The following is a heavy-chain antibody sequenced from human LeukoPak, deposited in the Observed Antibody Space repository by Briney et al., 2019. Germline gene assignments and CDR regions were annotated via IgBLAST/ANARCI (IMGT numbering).Heavy chain of an antibody. CDR3: ARSRDWYVDH. J-gene: IGHJ5*02. V-gene: IGHV3-48*01. CDR1: GGSISSSN. CDR2: ITSDTRTI. Sequence: PSETLSLTCAVSGGSISSSNWWSWVRQPPGKGLEWISYITSDTRTIHYADSVKGRFTISRDNAENSLFLQMNSLRVEDTAIYYCARSRDWYVDHWGQGSLVTVSS. D-gene: IGHD3-9*01.